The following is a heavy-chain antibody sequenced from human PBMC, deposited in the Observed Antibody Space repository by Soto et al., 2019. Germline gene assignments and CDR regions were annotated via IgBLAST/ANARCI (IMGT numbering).Heavy chain of an antibody. V-gene: IGHV4-34*01. J-gene: IGHJ6*03. CDR3: ARILRDLGYYYMDV. Sequence: SETLSLTCAVYGGSFSGYYWSWIRQPPGKGLEWIGEINHSGSTNYNPSLKSRVTISVDTSKNQFSLKLSSVTAADTAVYYCARILRDLGYYYMDVWGKGTTVTVSS. CDR1: GGSFSGYY. CDR2: INHSGST.